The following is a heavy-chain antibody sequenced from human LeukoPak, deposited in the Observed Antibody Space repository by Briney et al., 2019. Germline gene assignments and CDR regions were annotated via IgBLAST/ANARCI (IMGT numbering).Heavy chain of an antibody. CDR3: ASTSYGSGYYYYGMDV. CDR1: GFTFSSYE. V-gene: IGHV3-48*03. Sequence: GGSLRLSCAASGFTFSSYEMNWVRQAPGKGLEWVSYISGSGSTIYYADSVKGRFTISRDNAKNSLYLQMNSLRAEDTAVYYCASTSYGSGYYYYGMDVWGQGTTVTVSS. D-gene: IGHD5-18*01. CDR2: ISGSGSTI. J-gene: IGHJ6*02.